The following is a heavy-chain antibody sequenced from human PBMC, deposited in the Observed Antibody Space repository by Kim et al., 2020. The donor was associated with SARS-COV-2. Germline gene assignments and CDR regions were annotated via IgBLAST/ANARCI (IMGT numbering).Heavy chain of an antibody. CDR2: INAGNGNT. CDR1: GYTFTSYA. CDR3: ARDRTPIVVVPAAMKTPFDP. J-gene: IGHJ5*02. V-gene: IGHV1-3*01. D-gene: IGHD2-2*01. Sequence: ASVKVSCKASGYTFTSYAMHWVRQAPGQRLEWMGWINAGNGNTKYSQKFQGRVTITRDTSASTAYMELSSLRSEDTAVYYCARDRTPIVVVPAAMKTPFDPWGRNPGHRLL.